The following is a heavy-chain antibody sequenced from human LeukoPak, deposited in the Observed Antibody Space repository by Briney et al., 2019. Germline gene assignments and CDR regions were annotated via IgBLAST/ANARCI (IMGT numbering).Heavy chain of an antibody. D-gene: IGHD6-19*01. Sequence: PGGSLRLSCAASGFTLSTYGMIWVRQAPGKGLEWVSGISGSGGSTSYADSVKGRFTISRDNSKNTLYLQMNSLRAEDTAVYYCERDLVAVAGIGVCDYWGQGTMVTVSS. J-gene: IGHJ4*02. CDR2: ISGSGGST. CDR3: ERDLVAVAGIGVCDY. CDR1: GFTLSTYG. V-gene: IGHV3-23*01.